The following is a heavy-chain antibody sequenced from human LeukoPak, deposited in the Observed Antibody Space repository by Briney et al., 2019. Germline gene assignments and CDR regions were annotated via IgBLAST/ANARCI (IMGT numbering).Heavy chain of an antibody. J-gene: IGHJ4*02. D-gene: IGHD3-3*01. CDR2: IYHSGST. CDR3: ARVFWSGYYFYDY. Sequence: PSETLSLTCTVSGGSISSGGYYWSWIRQPPGKGLEWIGYIYHSGSTYYNPSLKSRVTISVDRSKNQFSLKLSSVTAADTAVYYCARVFWSGYYFYDYWGQGTLVTVSS. V-gene: IGHV4-30-2*01. CDR1: GGSISSGGYY.